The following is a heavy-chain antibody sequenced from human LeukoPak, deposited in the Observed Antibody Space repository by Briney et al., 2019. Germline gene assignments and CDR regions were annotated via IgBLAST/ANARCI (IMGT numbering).Heavy chain of an antibody. D-gene: IGHD6-13*01. J-gene: IGHJ4*02. CDR3: ARHGPGEGIAAAGLYYFDY. CDR1: GYTFTSYG. V-gene: IGHV1-18*01. Sequence: ASVKVSCKASGYTFTSYGISWVRQAPGQGLEWMGWISAYNGNTNYAQKLQGRVTMTTDTSTSTAYMELRSLRSDDTAVYYCARHGPGEGIAAAGLYYFDYWGQGTLVTVSS. CDR2: ISAYNGNT.